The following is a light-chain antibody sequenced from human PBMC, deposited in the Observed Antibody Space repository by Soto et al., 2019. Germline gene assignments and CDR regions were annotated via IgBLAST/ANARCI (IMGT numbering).Light chain of an antibody. Sequence: QCVLTQPASVSGSPGQSITISCTGTSSGVGGYNYVSWYQQHPGKAPKLMIYDVSNRPSGVSNRFSGSKSGNTASLTISGLQAEDEADYYCSSYTSSSTYVVFGGGTQLTAL. CDR2: DVS. CDR1: SSGVGGYNY. V-gene: IGLV2-14*01. CDR3: SSYTSSSTYVV. J-gene: IGLJ2*01.